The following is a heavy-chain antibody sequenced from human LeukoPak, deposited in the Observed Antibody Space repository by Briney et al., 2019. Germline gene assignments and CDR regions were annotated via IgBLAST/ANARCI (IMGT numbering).Heavy chain of an antibody. D-gene: IGHD3-22*01. V-gene: IGHV4-4*07. Sequence: PSETLSLTCTVSGGSISSYYWSWIRQPAGKGLEWIGRIYASGSTNYNPSLKSRVTMSVDTSKNQFSLRLSSVTAADTAVYYCARDLRYYGSSGYYWAPFDYWGQGTLVTVSS. CDR3: ARDLRYYGSSGYYWAPFDY. CDR2: IYASGST. CDR1: GGSISSYY. J-gene: IGHJ4*02.